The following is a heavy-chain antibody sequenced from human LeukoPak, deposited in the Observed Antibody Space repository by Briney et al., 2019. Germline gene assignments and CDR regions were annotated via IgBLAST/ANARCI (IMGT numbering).Heavy chain of an antibody. J-gene: IGHJ5*02. D-gene: IGHD3-10*01. CDR3: ARVALFGSGSYYWFDP. CDR2: IYMTGST. V-gene: IGHV4-4*07. Sequence: SETLSLTCTVSGVSISGHYWSWIRQPAGKGLEWIGRIYMTGSTNYNPSLKSRVTMSVDMSKNQFSLKLSSVTAADTAVYFCARVALFGSGSYYWFDPWGQGTLVTVSS. CDR1: GVSISGHY.